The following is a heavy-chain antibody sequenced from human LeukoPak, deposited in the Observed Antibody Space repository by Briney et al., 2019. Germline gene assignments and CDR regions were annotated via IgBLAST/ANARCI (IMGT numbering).Heavy chain of an antibody. J-gene: IGHJ4*02. V-gene: IGHV3-23*01. CDR3: AKGRSHRTVFFDY. D-gene: IGHD2-15*01. CDR1: GFTFSSYA. Sequence: GGSLRLSCAASGFTFSSYAMSWVRQAPGKGLEWVSAISGSGGSTYYADSVKGRLTISRDNSKNTLYLQMNSLRAEDTAVYYCAKGRSHRTVFFDYWGQGTLVTVSS. CDR2: ISGSGGST.